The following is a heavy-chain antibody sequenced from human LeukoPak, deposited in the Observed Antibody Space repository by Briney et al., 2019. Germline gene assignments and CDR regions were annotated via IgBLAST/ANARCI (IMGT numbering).Heavy chain of an antibody. CDR2: IFYSGTT. J-gene: IGHJ4*02. V-gene: IGHV4-39*07. Sequence: SETLSLTCSVSGAFITSSPYFWGWIRQTPGKGLEWVGSIFYSGTTYYNPSLTSRVTISEDSSKNQFSLRLHSLTAADTAIYYCARGRGYDPVVFYFDSWGQGTAVIVSS. CDR3: ARGRGYDPVVFYFDS. D-gene: IGHD2-15*01. CDR1: GAFITSSPYF.